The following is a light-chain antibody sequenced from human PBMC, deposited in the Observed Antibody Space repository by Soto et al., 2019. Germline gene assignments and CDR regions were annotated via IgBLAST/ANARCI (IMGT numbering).Light chain of an antibody. CDR3: HQDGNSPWT. CDR2: VAS. Sequence: EIVLTQCPGTLSLSQGERAALSCRASQSVSNNYLAWYQQKPGQAPRLLMYVASSRATGIPDRFSGSGSETDFTLTISRLEPEDFAVFYCHQDGNSPWTLFQETNVEIK. CDR1: QSVSNNY. J-gene: IGKJ1*01. V-gene: IGKV3-20*01.